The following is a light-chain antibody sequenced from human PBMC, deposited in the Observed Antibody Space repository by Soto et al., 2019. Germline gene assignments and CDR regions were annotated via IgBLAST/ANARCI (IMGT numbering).Light chain of an antibody. CDR3: TSWTTSTTMI. CDR1: SSDIGAYNF. J-gene: IGLJ2*01. CDR2: DVN. V-gene: IGLV2-14*03. Sequence: QSALTQPASVSGSPGQSITISCTGTSSDIGAYNFVSWYQQHPGTAPKLMPYDVNIRPSGVSNRFSGSKSGNTASLTISGLQAEDEADYYCTSWTTSTTMIFGGGTKLTVL.